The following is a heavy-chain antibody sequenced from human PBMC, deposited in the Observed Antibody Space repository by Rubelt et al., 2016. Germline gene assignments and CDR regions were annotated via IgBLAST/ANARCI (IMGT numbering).Heavy chain of an antibody. CDR1: GYTFTSYY. Sequence: QVQLVQSGAEVKKPGASVKVSCKASGYTFTSYYMHWVRQAPGQGLEWMGIINPSGGSTRYEQKFQGRVTMTRDTSTSTVYMELSSLRSEDTAVYYCARTKTVEMATVPLAYWGQGTLVTVSS. CDR2: INPSGGST. V-gene: IGHV1-46*01. J-gene: IGHJ4*02. CDR3: ARTKTVEMATVPLAY. D-gene: IGHD5-24*01.